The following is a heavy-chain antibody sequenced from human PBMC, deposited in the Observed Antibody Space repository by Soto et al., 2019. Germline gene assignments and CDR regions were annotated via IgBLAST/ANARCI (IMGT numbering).Heavy chain of an antibody. CDR2: IYYSGST. J-gene: IGHJ6*02. CDR1: GGSVSSGSYY. V-gene: IGHV4-61*01. D-gene: IGHD3-3*01. CDR3: ASYYDFWSGYYGV. Sequence: SETLSLTCTVSGGSVSSGSYYWSWIRQPPGMGLEWIGYIYYSGSTNYNHSLKSRVNISVDTSKNQFSLKLSSVTAADTAVYYCASYYDFWSGYYGVWGQGTTVTVSS.